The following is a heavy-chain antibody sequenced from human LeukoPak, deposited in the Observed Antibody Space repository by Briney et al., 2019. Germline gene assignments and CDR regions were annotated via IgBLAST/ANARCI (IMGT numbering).Heavy chain of an antibody. D-gene: IGHD1-26*01. Sequence: PGGSLRLSCVASGFTFSSYGMHWVRQAPGKGLEWVSYISSSSSTIYYADSVKGRFTISRDNAKNSLYLQMNGLRAEDTAVYYCARFLRGSYFNWFDPWGQGTLVTVSS. CDR1: GFTFSSYG. CDR2: ISSSSSTI. CDR3: ARFLRGSYFNWFDP. V-gene: IGHV3-48*01. J-gene: IGHJ5*02.